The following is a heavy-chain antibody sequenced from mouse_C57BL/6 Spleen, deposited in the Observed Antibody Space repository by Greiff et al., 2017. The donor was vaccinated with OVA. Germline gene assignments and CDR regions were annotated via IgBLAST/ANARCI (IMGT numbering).Heavy chain of an antibody. J-gene: IGHJ2*01. D-gene: IGHD1-1*01. CDR1: GFTFSDYG. V-gene: IGHV5-17*01. CDR3: AKSWGVGY. Sequence: EVKLVESGGGLVKPGGSLKLSCAASGFTFSDYGMHWVRQAPEKGLEWVAYISSGSSTIYYADTVKGRFTISRDKAKKTLFLQMTSLRADDTAMYYCAKSWGVGYWGQGTTLTVSS. CDR2: ISSGSSTI.